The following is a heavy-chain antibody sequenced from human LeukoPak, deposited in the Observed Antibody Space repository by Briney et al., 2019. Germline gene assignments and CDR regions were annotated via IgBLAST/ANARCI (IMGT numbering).Heavy chain of an antibody. CDR3: AKDPGANSYGSFDN. Sequence: PGGSLRLSCAASGFTFSTYAMTWVRQAPGKGLEWVSSTSGSGRDKYYAGSVKGRFTISRDNSKNTLYLQMNSLRAEDTAIYYCAKDPGANSYGSFDNWGQGTLVTVSS. CDR2: TSGSGRDK. V-gene: IGHV3-23*01. D-gene: IGHD5-18*01. J-gene: IGHJ4*02. CDR1: GFTFSTYA.